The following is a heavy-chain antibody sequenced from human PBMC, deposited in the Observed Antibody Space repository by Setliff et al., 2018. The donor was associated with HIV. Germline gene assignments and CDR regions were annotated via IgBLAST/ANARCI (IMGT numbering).Heavy chain of an antibody. D-gene: IGHD3-9*01. CDR3: ARVATGPESFDI. V-gene: IGHV4-59*01. J-gene: IGHJ3*02. Sequence: PSETLSLTCTVSGDSINNYYWSWIRQPPGKGLEWIGYVYSTGSTNSKSSLKSRVTISVDTSKNQFSLKLSSVTAADTAVYYCARVATGPESFDIWGKGQWSPS. CDR2: VYSTGST. CDR1: GDSINNYY.